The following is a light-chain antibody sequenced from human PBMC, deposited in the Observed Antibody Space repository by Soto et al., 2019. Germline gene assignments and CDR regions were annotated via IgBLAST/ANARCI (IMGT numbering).Light chain of an antibody. V-gene: IGKV1-5*03. CDR3: QQYKSYSRT. CDR1: QSISIW. Sequence: DIQMTQSPSTLSASVGDRVTITCRASQSISIWLAWYQQKPGKAPNVLLYKASILESGVPSRFSGSGSETEFTLTISNLQPDDSATYYFQQYKSYSRTFGQGTQVEVK. CDR2: KAS. J-gene: IGKJ1*01.